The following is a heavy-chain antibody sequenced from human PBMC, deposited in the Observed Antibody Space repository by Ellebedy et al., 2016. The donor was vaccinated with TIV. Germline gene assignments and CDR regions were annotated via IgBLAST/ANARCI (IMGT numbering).Heavy chain of an antibody. CDR2: INPDSGGT. D-gene: IGHD4/OR15-4a*01. Sequence: SSVKVSCKASGYTFLNYYVHWVRQAPGQGLEWMGWINPDSGGTNLPQKFQGRVTMTRDTSVNTAYMELTRLQSDDTAVYYCARVLRATSGMDVWGQGTTVIVS. CDR1: GYTFLNYY. CDR3: ARVLRATSGMDV. V-gene: IGHV1-2*02. J-gene: IGHJ6*02.